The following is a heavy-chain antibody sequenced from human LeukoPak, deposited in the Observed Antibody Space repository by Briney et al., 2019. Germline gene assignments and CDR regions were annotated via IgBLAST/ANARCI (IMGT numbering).Heavy chain of an antibody. J-gene: IGHJ4*02. CDR1: GFTFSSYA. Sequence: TGGSLRLSCAASGFTFSSYAMSWVRQAPGKGLEWVSAISGSGGSTYYADSVKGRFTISRGNSKNTLYLQMNSLRAEDTAVYYCAKDLSGGRGYSYGFDYWGQGTLVTVSS. CDR3: AKDLSGGRGYSYGFDY. D-gene: IGHD5-18*01. V-gene: IGHV3-23*01. CDR2: ISGSGGST.